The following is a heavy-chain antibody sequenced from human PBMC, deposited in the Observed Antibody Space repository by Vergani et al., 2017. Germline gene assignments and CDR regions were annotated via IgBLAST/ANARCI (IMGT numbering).Heavy chain of an antibody. CDR1: DSSIMTNPY. V-gene: IGHV4-38-2*01. J-gene: IGHJ6*02. Sequence: QVQLQESGPGLVKPSETLTLTCDVSDSSIMTNPYWGWFRQSPGKGLEWIGCIHHSGDTHYNSSLKRRVSISIVYSSKFSLSLTSVTAADTAIYYCARPRGSVGFFPSSYFFGLDLLGHGTTVTGSS. D-gene: IGHD3-10*01. CDR3: ARPRGSVGFFPSSYFFGLDL. CDR2: IHHSGDT.